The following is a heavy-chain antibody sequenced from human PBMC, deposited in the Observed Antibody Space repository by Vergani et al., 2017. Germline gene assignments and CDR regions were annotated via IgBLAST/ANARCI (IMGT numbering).Heavy chain of an antibody. V-gene: IGHV3-30*04. J-gene: IGHJ6*02. CDR2: ISYDGSNK. CDR3: ARDRWSGYIRNPRPYGMYV. Sequence: QVQLVESGGGVVQPGRSLRLSCAASGFTVSSYAMHWVRQAPGKGLEWVAVISYDGSNKYYADSVQGRFTIPRDNSKNTLYLQMNSLRAEDTAVYYCARDRWSGYIRNPRPYGMYVWGQGTTVTVSS. CDR1: GFTVSSYA. D-gene: IGHD3-3*01.